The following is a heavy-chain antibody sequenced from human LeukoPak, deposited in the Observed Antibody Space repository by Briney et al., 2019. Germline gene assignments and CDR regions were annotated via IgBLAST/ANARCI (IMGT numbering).Heavy chain of an antibody. V-gene: IGHV3-23*01. Sequence: GGSLRLSCAASRFTFSTYWMHWVRQAPGKGLEWVSAISGSGGSTYYADSVKGRFTISRDNSKNTLYLQMNSLRAEDTAVYYGAKDPPYGSGSFIDYWGQGTLVTVSS. CDR3: AKDPPYGSGSFIDY. J-gene: IGHJ4*02. D-gene: IGHD3-10*01. CDR2: ISGSGGST. CDR1: RFTFSTYW.